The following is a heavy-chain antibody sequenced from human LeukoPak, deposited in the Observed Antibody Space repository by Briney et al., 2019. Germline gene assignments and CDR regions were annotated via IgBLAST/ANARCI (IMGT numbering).Heavy chain of an antibody. J-gene: IGHJ4*02. CDR2: ISGSGGTT. CDR1: GFTFSTYV. CDR3: ARGMGGYTFDY. D-gene: IGHD5-24*01. V-gene: IGHV3-23*01. Sequence: GGSLRLSCAASGFTFSTYVMSWVRQAPGKGLEWVSAISGSGGTTYYADSVKGRFTISRDNSKNTVFLQTNSLRAEDTAVYYCARGMGGYTFDYWGQGTLVTVSS.